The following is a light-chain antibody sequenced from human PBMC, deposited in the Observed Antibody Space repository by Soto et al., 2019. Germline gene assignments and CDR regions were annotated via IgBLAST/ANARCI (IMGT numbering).Light chain of an antibody. CDR3: QQYDNLPLT. V-gene: IGKV1-33*01. Sequence: IQMTQSPSSLSASVGDRVTITCQASQDIRHYLNWYQHKPGEAPKLLIYDASNLETGVPSRFSGRGSGTHFTLTITTLQPEDISTYYCQQYDNLPLTFGGGTKVE. CDR1: QDIRHY. J-gene: IGKJ4*01. CDR2: DAS.